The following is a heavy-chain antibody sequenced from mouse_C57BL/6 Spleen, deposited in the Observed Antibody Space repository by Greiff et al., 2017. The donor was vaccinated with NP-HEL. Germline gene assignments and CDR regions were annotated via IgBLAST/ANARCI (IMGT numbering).Heavy chain of an antibody. CDR3: ARSTLGRDFDY. CDR2: ISSGSSTI. V-gene: IGHV5-17*01. J-gene: IGHJ2*01. D-gene: IGHD4-1*01. Sequence: EVKVVESGGGLVKPGGSLKLSCAASGFTFSDYGMHWVRQAPEKGLEWVAYISSGSSTIYYADTVKGRFPISRDNAKNTLFLQMTSLRSEDTAMYYCARSTLGRDFDYWGQGTTLTVSS. CDR1: GFTFSDYG.